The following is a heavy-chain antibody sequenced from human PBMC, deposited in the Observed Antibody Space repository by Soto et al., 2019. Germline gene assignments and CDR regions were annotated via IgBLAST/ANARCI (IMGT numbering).Heavy chain of an antibody. CDR3: ARDLRGGGYNWFGP. D-gene: IGHD2-15*01. CDR1: CDTFTSYG. CDR2: IRAYNGNT. J-gene: IGHJ5*02. Sequence: DSVQVSCKASCDTFTSYGISWGRRSAGRGLELMGWIRAYNGNTNYAQKLQGRVTMTTDTSTSTAYMELRSVRSDDTAVYCCARDLRGGGYNWFGPWGKGTLVTVSS. V-gene: IGHV1-18*01.